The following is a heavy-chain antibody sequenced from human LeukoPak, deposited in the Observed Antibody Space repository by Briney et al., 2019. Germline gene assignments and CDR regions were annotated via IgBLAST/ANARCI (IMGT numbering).Heavy chain of an antibody. CDR2: ISSSGSTI. V-gene: IGHV3-48*03. CDR3: ARLNYGSGSYDY. CDR1: GFTFSSYE. D-gene: IGHD3-10*01. J-gene: IGHJ4*02. Sequence: PGGSLRPSCAASGFTFSSYEMNWVRQAPGKGLEWVSYISSSGSTIYYADSVKGRFTISRDNAKNSLYLQMNSLRAEDTAVYYCARLNYGSGSYDYWGQGTLVTVSS.